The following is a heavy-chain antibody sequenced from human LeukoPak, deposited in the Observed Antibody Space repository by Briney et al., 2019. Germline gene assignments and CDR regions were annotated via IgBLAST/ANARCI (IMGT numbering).Heavy chain of an antibody. V-gene: IGHV4-4*03. CDR1: GGSVSRSNW. CDR3: ARARYVNSFYAFDI. J-gene: IGHJ3*02. D-gene: IGHD3-9*01. Sequence: PETLSLTCAVSGGSVSRSNWWNWVRQPPGKGLEWIGEIHHSGSTNYNPSLKSRVTMSVDKSKNQFSLKLSSVTAADTAVYYCARARYVNSFYAFDIWGQGTLVTVSS. CDR2: IHHSGST.